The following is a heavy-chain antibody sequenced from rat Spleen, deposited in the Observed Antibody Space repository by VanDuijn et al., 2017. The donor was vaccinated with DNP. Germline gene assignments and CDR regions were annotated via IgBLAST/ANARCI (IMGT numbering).Heavy chain of an antibody. V-gene: IGHV5-7*01. CDR2: IIYDGSTT. CDR3: ARHPSYGGSNYFDY. Sequence: EVQLVESGGGLVQPGRSLKLSCAGSGFTFSDYYMAWVRQAPKKGLEWVATIIYDGSTTFYGDSVKGRFTISRHNAKNTQYLQMDSLRSEDTATYYCARHPSYGGSNYFDYWGQGVMVTVSS. D-gene: IGHD1-11*01. CDR1: GFTFSDYY. J-gene: IGHJ2*01.